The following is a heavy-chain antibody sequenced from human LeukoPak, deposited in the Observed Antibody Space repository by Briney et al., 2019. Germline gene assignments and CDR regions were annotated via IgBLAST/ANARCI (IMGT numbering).Heavy chain of an antibody. V-gene: IGHV4-34*01. J-gene: IGHJ6*02. Sequence: PSETLSLTCAVYGGSFSGYYWSWIRQPPGKGLEWIGEINHSGSTNYNPSLKSRVTISVDTSKNQFSLKLSSVTAADTAVYYCASLGFVVVTVEYYYYGMDVWGQGTTVTVSS. CDR2: INHSGST. D-gene: IGHD2-21*02. CDR1: GGSFSGYY. CDR3: ASLGFVVVTVEYYYYGMDV.